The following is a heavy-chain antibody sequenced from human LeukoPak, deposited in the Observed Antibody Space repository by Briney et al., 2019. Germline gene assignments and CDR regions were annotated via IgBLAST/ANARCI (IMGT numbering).Heavy chain of an antibody. V-gene: IGHV4-34*01. CDR3: ARGPTLGYDFWSGYQSAYYFDY. J-gene: IGHJ4*02. D-gene: IGHD3-3*01. CDR1: GGSFCGYY. Sequence: SETLSLTCAVYGGSFCGYYWSWIRQPPGKGLEWIGEINHSGSTNYNPSLKSRVTISVDTSKNQFSLKLSSVTAADTAVYYCARGPTLGYDFWSGYQSAYYFDYWGQGTLVTVSS. CDR2: INHSGST.